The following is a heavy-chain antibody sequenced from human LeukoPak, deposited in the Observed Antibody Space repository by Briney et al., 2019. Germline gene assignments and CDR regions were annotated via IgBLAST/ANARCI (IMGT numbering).Heavy chain of an antibody. Sequence: KTGGSLRLSCAASGFTFSSYSMNWVRQAPGKGLEWVSSISSSSSYIYYADSVKGRFTISRDNAKNSLYLQMNSLRAEDTAVYYCARDSLISAARPGDYYYYMDVWGKGTTVTVSS. CDR2: ISSSSSYI. D-gene: IGHD6-6*01. CDR1: GFTFSSYS. V-gene: IGHV3-21*01. CDR3: ARDSLISAARPGDYYYYMDV. J-gene: IGHJ6*03.